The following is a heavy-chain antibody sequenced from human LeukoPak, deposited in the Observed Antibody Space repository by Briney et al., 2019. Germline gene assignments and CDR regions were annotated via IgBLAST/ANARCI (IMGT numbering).Heavy chain of an antibody. CDR1: GFTFSSYS. V-gene: IGHV3-48*04. D-gene: IGHD3-16*01. Sequence: GGSLRLSCAASGFTFSSYSMNWVRQAPGKGLEWIAFVSISSGTIYYADSVNGRFRISRDNAKSSLDLEMNSLRAEDTAVYYCARAMSTFGGVRNYFDSWGQGTLVTVSS. CDR3: ARAMSTFGGVRNYFDS. J-gene: IGHJ4*02. CDR2: VSISSGTI.